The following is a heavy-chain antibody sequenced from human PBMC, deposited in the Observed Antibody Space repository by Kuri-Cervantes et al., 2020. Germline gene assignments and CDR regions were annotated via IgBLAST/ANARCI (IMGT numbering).Heavy chain of an antibody. D-gene: IGHD3-9*01. Sequence: GESLKISCAASGFTFSSYAMHWVRQAPGKGLEWVSVIYSGGSTYYADSVKGRFTISRDNSKNTLYLQMNSLRAEDTAVYYCARATISNSRLYYYYGMDVWGQGTTVTVSS. CDR3: ARATISNSRLYYYYGMDV. V-gene: IGHV3-53*01. CDR1: GFTFSSYA. CDR2: IYSGGST. J-gene: IGHJ6*02.